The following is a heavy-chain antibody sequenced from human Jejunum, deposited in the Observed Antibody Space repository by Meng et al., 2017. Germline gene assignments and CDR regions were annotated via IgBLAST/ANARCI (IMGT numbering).Heavy chain of an antibody. V-gene: IGHV4-61*08. J-gene: IGHJ4*02. CDR3: AHSSSSSSFGFDY. D-gene: IGHD6-6*01. CDR2: IYYSGGT. Sequence: VQVPEAGRGLVRSPETLSLTCTVSGGSVSSAAYYWNWIRQPQGKGLEWIGYIYYSGGTTYSPSLNSRVTISIDTAKNQVSLKVSSVTAADTAVYYCAHSSSSSSFGFDYWGQGTLVTVSS. CDR1: GGSVSSAAYY.